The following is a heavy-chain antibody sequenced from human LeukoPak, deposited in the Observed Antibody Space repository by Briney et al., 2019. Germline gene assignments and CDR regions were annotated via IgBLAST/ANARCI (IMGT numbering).Heavy chain of an antibody. J-gene: IGHJ4*02. CDR2: ISSSSSYI. D-gene: IGHD4-23*01. Sequence: GGSLRLSCAASGFTFSSYSMNWVRQAAGKGLEWVSSISSSSSYIYYADSVKGRFTISRDNAKNSLYLQMNSLRAEDTAVYYCARDRWGHYGGLSGSDYWGQGTLVTVSS. CDR1: GFTFSSYS. V-gene: IGHV3-21*01. CDR3: ARDRWGHYGGLSGSDY.